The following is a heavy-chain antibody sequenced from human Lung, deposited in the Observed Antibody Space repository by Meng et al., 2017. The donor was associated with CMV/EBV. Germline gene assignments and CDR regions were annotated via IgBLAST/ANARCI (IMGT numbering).Heavy chain of an antibody. CDR3: ARGELALGFDS. V-gene: IGHV4-4*01. D-gene: IGHD1-7*01. CDR1: GGSISGRPW. CDR2: IWHGGNT. J-gene: IGHJ4*02. Sequence: LTCSVSGGSISGRPWWNWVRQPPGKGLEWIGEIWHGGNTNYNVTLKSRVTLSIDKSNNQFSLKLNSVTAADTAVYFCARGELALGFDSWGQGILVTVSS.